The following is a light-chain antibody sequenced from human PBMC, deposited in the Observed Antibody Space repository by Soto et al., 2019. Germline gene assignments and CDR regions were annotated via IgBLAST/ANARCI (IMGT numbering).Light chain of an antibody. CDR3: AAWDDSLNGYV. CDR1: SSDVVGYNY. J-gene: IGLJ1*01. Sequence: QSVLTQPASVSGSPGQSITISCTGTSSDVVGYNYVSWYQQHPGKAPKLMIYDVSNRPSGVSYRFSGSKSGTSASLAISGLQSEDEADYYCAAWDDSLNGYVFGTGTKVTVL. V-gene: IGLV2-14*01. CDR2: DVS.